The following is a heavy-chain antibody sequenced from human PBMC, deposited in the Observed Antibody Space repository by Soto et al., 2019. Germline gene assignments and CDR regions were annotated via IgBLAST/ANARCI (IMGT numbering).Heavy chain of an antibody. Sequence: EVQLVESGGDLVQRGGSLRLSCAASGFTFNIYSMNWVRQAPGKGLEWFSYITSDTKTIKYADSVKGRFTISRDNAKNSVYLQMNSRREEDTAVYYCARSVEGHFDYWGQGTGVTGSS. V-gene: IGHV3-48*02. CDR2: ITSDTKTI. CDR1: GFTFNIYS. J-gene: IGHJ4*02. CDR3: ARSVEGHFDY. D-gene: IGHD6-19*01.